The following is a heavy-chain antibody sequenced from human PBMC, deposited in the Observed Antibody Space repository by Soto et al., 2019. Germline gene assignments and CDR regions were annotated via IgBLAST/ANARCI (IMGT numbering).Heavy chain of an antibody. CDR3: AREISREYSSGWRDY. CDR2: IIPIFGTA. Sequence: ASVKVSCKASGGTFSSYAISWVRQAPGQGLEWMGGIIPIFGTANYAQKFQGRVTITADESTSTAYMELSSLRSEDTAVYYCAREISREYSSGWRDYWGQGTLVTVSS. J-gene: IGHJ4*02. D-gene: IGHD6-19*01. CDR1: GGTFSSYA. V-gene: IGHV1-69*13.